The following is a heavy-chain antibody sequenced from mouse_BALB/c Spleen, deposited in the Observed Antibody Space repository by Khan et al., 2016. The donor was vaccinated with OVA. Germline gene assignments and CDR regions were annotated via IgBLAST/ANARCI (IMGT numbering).Heavy chain of an antibody. Sequence: VQLKESGPDLVKPGASVNISCKASGYSFTLYYMHWVRQSHGKSLECIGRVNPNNGGTSYNQKFKGKAILTVDKSSTTAYMELRSLTSEDSAVYCCVRGYDFFVYWGRGTLVTVSA. CDR3: VRGYDFFVY. J-gene: IGHJ3*01. CDR2: VNPNNGGT. D-gene: IGHD2-14*01. CDR1: GYSFTLYY. V-gene: IGHV1-26*01.